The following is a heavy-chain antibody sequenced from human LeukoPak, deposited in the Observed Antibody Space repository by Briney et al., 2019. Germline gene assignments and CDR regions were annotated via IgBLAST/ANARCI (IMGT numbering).Heavy chain of an antibody. Sequence: ASVKVSCKASGYTFTSYGISWVRQAPGQGLEWMGWISAYNGNTNYAQKLQGRVTMTTDTSTSTAYMELRSLRSDDTAVYYCARVGIMITFGGVIVPPDYWGQGTLATVSS. CDR2: ISAYNGNT. CDR3: ARVGIMITFGGVIVPPDY. J-gene: IGHJ4*02. D-gene: IGHD3-16*02. V-gene: IGHV1-18*01. CDR1: GYTFTSYG.